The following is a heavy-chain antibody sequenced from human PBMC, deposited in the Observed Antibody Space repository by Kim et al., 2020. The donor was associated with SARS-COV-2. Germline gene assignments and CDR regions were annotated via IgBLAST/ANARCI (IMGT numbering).Heavy chain of an antibody. CDR1: GGSISSSSYY. Sequence: SETLSLTCTVSGGSISSSSYYWGWIRQPPGQGLEWIGSIYYSGSTYYNPSLKSRVTISVDTSKNQFSLKLSSVTASDTAVYYCARHYDSRYSSSWGPGYFDYWGQGTLVTVSS. V-gene: IGHV4-39*01. D-gene: IGHD6-13*01. CDR2: IYYSGST. J-gene: IGHJ4*02. CDR3: ARHYDSRYSSSWGPGYFDY.